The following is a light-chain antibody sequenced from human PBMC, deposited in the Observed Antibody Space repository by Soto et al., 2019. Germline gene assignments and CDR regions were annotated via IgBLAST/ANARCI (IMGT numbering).Light chain of an antibody. CDR3: QKYDGSPRN. V-gene: IGKV3-20*01. J-gene: IGKJ1*01. Sequence: IVMTHSPATLSISPVEIATLSFRASQSLSNYLAWYQQKPGQAPRLLIYDASSRAAGIPDRFSGSGSGTDFTLTITRLEPEDFAVYHCQKYDGSPRNFGQGTKVDIK. CDR2: DAS. CDR1: QSLSNY.